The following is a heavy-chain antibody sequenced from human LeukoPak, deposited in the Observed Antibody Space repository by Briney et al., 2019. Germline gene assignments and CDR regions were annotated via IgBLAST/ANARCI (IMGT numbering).Heavy chain of an antibody. CDR1: GASISGSGYY. D-gene: IGHD1-26*01. CDR2: IYYSGST. J-gene: IGHJ4*02. Sequence: SETLSLTCAVSGASISGSGYYWGWIRQPPGKGLEWIGNIYYSGSTYYNASLQSRVTISIDTSKNQFSLRLNSVPAADTAMYYCAKSGGYGLIDYWGQGTLVTVSS. V-gene: IGHV4-39*01. CDR3: AKSGGYGLIDY.